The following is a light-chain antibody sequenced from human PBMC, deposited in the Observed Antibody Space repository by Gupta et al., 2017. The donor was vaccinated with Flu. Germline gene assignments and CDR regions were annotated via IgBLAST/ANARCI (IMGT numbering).Light chain of an antibody. J-gene: IGKJ1*01. CDR3: LQYHKLPRT. Sequence: DIQMTQSPSSLSASVGDRVTITCRASQAVRGFLAWFQLRPGKAPKRLIAAASGLDRGVPSRFSGSGSETIFTLTITNMQPEDSATYFCLQYHKLPRTFGQETRVEI. CDR2: AAS. V-gene: IGKV1-17*02. CDR1: QAVRGF.